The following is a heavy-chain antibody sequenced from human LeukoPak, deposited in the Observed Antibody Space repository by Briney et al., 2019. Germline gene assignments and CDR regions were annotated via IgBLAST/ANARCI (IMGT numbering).Heavy chain of an antibody. Sequence: GESLKISCKGSGYSFTSYWIGWVRQMPGKGLERMGIIYPGDSDTRYSPSFQGQVTISADKSISTAYLQWSSLKASDTAMYYCARLPYYDFWSGYSSFDYWGQGTLVTVSS. CDR1: GYSFTSYW. J-gene: IGHJ4*02. D-gene: IGHD3-3*01. V-gene: IGHV5-51*01. CDR3: ARLPYYDFWSGYSSFDY. CDR2: IYPGDSDT.